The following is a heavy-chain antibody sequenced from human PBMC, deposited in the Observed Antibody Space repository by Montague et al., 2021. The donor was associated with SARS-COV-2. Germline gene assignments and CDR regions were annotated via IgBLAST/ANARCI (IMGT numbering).Heavy chain of an antibody. V-gene: IGHV4-34*01. CDR3: ARVRHDGSGTSLGMDV. CDR2: INHSGST. D-gene: IGHD3-10*01. J-gene: IGHJ6*02. Sequence: SETLSLTCAVYGGSFSGYYWSWIRQPPGKGLEWIGEINHSGSTNYNPSLKSRVTISVDTSKNQFSLKLSSVTAADTAVYYCARVRHDGSGTSLGMDVWGQGTTVTVSS. CDR1: GGSFSGYY.